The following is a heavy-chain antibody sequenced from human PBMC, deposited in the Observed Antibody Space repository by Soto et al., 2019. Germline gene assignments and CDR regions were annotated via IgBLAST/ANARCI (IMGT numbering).Heavy chain of an antibody. D-gene: IGHD5-18*01. CDR1: GFTFSSYG. Sequence: QVQLVESGGGVVQPGGSLRLSCAASGFTFSSYGMHWVRQAPGKGLAWVAVISYDGSNKYYADSVKGRFTISINNSKNTLYLQQNSLRAEETAVYYCWKEHSPRPKYYFDYWGQGTLVTVSS. CDR2: ISYDGSNK. J-gene: IGHJ4*02. CDR3: WKEHSPRPKYYFDY. V-gene: IGHV3-30*18.